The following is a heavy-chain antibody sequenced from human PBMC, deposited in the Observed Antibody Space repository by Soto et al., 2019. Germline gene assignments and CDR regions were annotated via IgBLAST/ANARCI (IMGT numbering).Heavy chain of an antibody. CDR2: INPSGGST. D-gene: IGHD3-22*01. V-gene: IGHV1-46*03. CDR3: TSIYYYDSSGYSDYYYYGMDV. Sequence: ASVKVSCKASGYTFTSYYMHWVRQAPGQGLEWMGIINPSGGSTSYAQKFQGRFTISRDDSKNTAYLQMNSLKTEDTAVYYCTSIYYYDSSGYSDYYYYGMDVWGQGTTVTVSS. CDR1: GYTFTSYY. J-gene: IGHJ6*02.